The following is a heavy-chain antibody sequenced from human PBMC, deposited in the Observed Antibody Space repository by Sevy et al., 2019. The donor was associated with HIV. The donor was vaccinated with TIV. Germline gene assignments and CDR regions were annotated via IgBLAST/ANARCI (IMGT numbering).Heavy chain of an antibody. CDR1: GFTFSNYG. D-gene: IGHD3-22*01. J-gene: IGHJ4*02. CDR3: ARGSDFNDRSAKRDFDY. CDR2: IWNDGSSK. Sequence: GGSLRLSCAASGFTFSNYGMHWLRQAPGKGLEWVALIWNDGSSKYYADSVKGRFTISRDNSKNTLHLQMNSLRVEDTAVYFCARGSDFNDRSAKRDFDYWGQGTLVTVSS. V-gene: IGHV3-33*01.